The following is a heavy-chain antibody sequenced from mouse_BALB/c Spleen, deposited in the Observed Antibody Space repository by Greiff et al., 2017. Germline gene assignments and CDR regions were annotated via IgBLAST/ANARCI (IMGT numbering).Heavy chain of an antibody. D-gene: IGHD2-1*01. V-gene: IGHV1-7*01. CDR2: INPSTGYT. CDR1: GYTFTSYW. J-gene: IGHJ3*01. Sequence: VKLVESGAELAKPGASVKMSCKASGYTFTSYWMRWVKQRPGQGLEWIGYINPSTGYTEYNQKFKDKATLTADKSSSTAYMQLSSLTSEDSAVYYCARSIYYGFAYWGQGTLVTVSA. CDR3: ARSIYYGFAY.